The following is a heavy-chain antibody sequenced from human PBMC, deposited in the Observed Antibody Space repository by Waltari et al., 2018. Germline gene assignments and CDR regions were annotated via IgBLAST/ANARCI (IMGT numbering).Heavy chain of an antibody. V-gene: IGHV4-39*07. CDR3: ARMSGSYYAFDI. J-gene: IGHJ3*02. D-gene: IGHD1-26*01. CDR1: GGSISSSSYY. Sequence: QLQLQESGPGLVKPSETLSLTCTVSGGSISSSSYYWGWIRQPPGKGLEWIGSIYYSGSTYYNPSLKSRVTISVDTSKNQFSLKLSSVTAADTAAYYCARMSGSYYAFDIWGQGTMVTVSS. CDR2: IYYSGST.